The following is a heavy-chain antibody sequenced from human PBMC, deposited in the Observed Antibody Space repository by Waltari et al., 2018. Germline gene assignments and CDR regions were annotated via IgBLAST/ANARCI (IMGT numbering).Heavy chain of an antibody. CDR1: GGSFSGYY. J-gene: IGHJ6*03. Sequence: QVQLQQWCAGLLKPSETLSLTCAVYGGSFSGYYWSWISQSPGKGLEWIGEINQSGSTNQNPSLKMRGTISVDMSKDQFSLKLSFVTAAETAVYYCTRKGPLYYYYYMDVWGRGTTVTVSS. V-gene: IGHV4-34*01. CDR3: TRKGPLYYYYYMDV. CDR2: INQSGST.